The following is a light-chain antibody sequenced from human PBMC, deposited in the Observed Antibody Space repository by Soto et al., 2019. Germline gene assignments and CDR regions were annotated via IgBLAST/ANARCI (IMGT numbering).Light chain of an antibody. CDR1: QSISSY. J-gene: IGKJ1*01. Sequence: DIQMTQSPSSLSASVVDIVNINFLSSQSISSYLNWYQPKPGRAPNLLIYDASTLQTGAPSRFSGRASATDFTLTIRSLQPEDVGTYFCQQTYSTPPWKFGQGT. CDR2: DAS. CDR3: QQTYSTPPWK. V-gene: IGKV1-39*01.